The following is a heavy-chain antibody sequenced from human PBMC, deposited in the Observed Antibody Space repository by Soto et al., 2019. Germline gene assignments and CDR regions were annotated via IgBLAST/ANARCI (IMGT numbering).Heavy chain of an antibody. CDR3: ALRKGIAAGWFDP. Sequence: ASVKVSCKVSGYTLTELSMHWVRQAPGKGLEWMGGFDPEDGEIIYAQKFQGRVTMTEDTSTDTAYMELSSLRSEDTAVYYCALRKGIAAGWFDPWGQGTLVTVSS. CDR2: FDPEDGEI. V-gene: IGHV1-24*01. J-gene: IGHJ5*02. CDR1: GYTLTELS. D-gene: IGHD6-13*01.